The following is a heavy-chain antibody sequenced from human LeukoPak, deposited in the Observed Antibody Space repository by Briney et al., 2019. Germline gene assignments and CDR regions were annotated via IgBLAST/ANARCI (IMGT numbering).Heavy chain of an antibody. D-gene: IGHD2-2*01. CDR1: GFTFSSYW. J-gene: IGHJ3*02. CDR3: ARVYLGAFDI. CDR2: IKEDGSEK. V-gene: IGHV3-7*01. Sequence: GGSLRLSCAVSGFTFSSYWVSWVRQAPGKGLEWVANIKEDGSEKYYVDSVKGRFIISRDNAKNSLYLQMNSLRAEDTAVYYCARVYLGAFDIWGQGTMVTVSS.